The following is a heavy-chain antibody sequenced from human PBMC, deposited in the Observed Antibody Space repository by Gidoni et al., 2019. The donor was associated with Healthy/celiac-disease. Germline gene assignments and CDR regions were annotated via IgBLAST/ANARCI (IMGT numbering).Heavy chain of an antibody. Sequence: QLQLPESGPGLVKPSETLSLPCTVSGGSISSSSYYWGWIRQPPGKGVEWIGSIYYSGSTYYNPSLKSRVTISVDTSKNQFSLKLSSVTAADTAVYYCARQGAGGTDTPDYWGQGTLVTVSS. V-gene: IGHV4-39*01. CDR3: ARQGAGGTDTPDY. CDR2: IYYSGST. CDR1: GGSISSSSYY. J-gene: IGHJ4*02. D-gene: IGHD1-26*01.